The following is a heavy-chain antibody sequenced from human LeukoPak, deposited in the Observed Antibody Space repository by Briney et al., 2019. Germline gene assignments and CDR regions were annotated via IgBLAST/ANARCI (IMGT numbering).Heavy chain of an antibody. V-gene: IGHV4-31*03. CDR3: ARGAARRPSYYYYYMDV. CDR2: IYYSGST. J-gene: IGHJ6*03. D-gene: IGHD6-6*01. CDR1: GGSISNGGYY. Sequence: PSQTLSLTCTVSGGSISNGGYYWSWIRQHPGKGLEWIGYIYYSGSTYYNPSLKSRVTISVDTSKNQFSLKLSSVTAADTAVYYCARGAARRPSYYYYYMDVWGKGTTVTVSS.